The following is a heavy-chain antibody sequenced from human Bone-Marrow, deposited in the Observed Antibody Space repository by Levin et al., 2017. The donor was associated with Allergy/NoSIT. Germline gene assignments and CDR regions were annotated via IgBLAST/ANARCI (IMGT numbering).Heavy chain of an antibody. Sequence: GGSLRLSCKASGYIFTDYYIQWVRRAPGQGLEWMGWMNPTTGGANVAQKFQGRVIMTRDTSRSTAYMEVSSLRSDDTALYYCARSPGTSAGAERSGYSLDSWGQATLVTVS. CDR2: MNPTTGGA. CDR1: GYIFTDYY. D-gene: IGHD5-18*01. CDR3: ARSPGTSAGAERSGYSLDS. J-gene: IGHJ5*02. V-gene: IGHV1-2*02.